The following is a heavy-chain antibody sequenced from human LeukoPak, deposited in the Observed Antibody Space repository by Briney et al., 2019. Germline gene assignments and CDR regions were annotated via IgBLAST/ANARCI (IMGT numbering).Heavy chain of an antibody. CDR1: GLTFSSYW. Sequence: GGSLRLSCAASGLTFSSYWMHWVRQAPGKGLVWVSRINSDGSSTSYADSVKGRFTISRDNAKNTVYLQMNSLRAEDTAVYYCGRQGIYASGNLDYWGQGTLVTVSS. CDR2: INSDGSST. V-gene: IGHV3-74*01. J-gene: IGHJ4*02. CDR3: GRQGIYASGNLDY. D-gene: IGHD3-10*01.